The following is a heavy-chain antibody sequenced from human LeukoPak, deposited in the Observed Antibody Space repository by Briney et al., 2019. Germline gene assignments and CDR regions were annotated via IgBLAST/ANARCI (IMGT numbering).Heavy chain of an antibody. Sequence: SETLSLTCSVSGDSIRSGTYYWSWIPQPAGKGLEWIGRFYTSGSTSYNPALKSRVTISVDTSKNQFSLKLTSVTAADTAVYYCARGGGATRIDYWGQGTLVTVSS. CDR2: FYTSGST. J-gene: IGHJ4*02. CDR3: ARGGGATRIDY. V-gene: IGHV4-61*02. D-gene: IGHD3-10*01. CDR1: GDSIRSGTYY.